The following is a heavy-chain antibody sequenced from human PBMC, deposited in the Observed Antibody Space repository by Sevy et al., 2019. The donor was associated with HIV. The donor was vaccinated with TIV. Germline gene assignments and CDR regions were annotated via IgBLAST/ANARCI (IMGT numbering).Heavy chain of an antibody. J-gene: IGHJ6*03. CDR3: AKDGYKPSVGDENYYYYYMDV. V-gene: IGHV3-23*01. D-gene: IGHD1-20*01. Sequence: GGSLRLSCAASGFTFSSYAMSWVRQAPGKGLEWVSAISGSGGSTYYADSVKGRFTISRDNSKNTQYLQMNGLRAEDTAVYYCAKDGYKPSVGDENYYYYYMDVWGKGTTVTVSS. CDR2: ISGSGGST. CDR1: GFTFSSYA.